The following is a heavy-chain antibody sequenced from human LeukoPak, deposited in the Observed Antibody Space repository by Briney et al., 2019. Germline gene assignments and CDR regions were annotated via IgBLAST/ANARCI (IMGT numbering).Heavy chain of an antibody. Sequence: ASVKVSCKVSGYTLTELSMHWVRQAPGKGLEWMGGFDPEDGETIYAQKFQGRVTMTEDTSTDTAYMELSSLRSEDTAVYYCATNVLRYFDWPDYWGREPWSPSPQ. D-gene: IGHD3-9*01. CDR3: ATNVLRYFDWPDY. J-gene: IGHJ4*02. V-gene: IGHV1-24*01. CDR1: GYTLTELS. CDR2: FDPEDGET.